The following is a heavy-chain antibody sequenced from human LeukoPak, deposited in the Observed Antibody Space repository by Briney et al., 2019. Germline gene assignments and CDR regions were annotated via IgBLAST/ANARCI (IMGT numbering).Heavy chain of an antibody. CDR2: ISSIGNSI. D-gene: IGHD3-22*01. CDR3: ARSTDYYDTSGYLTYYFDY. V-gene: IGHV3-48*03. Sequence: PGGSLRLSCAASGFIFSSYDMNWVRQAPRKGLEWVSYISSIGNSIYYADSVKGRFTISRDNAKNSLYLQMNSLRAEDTAVYYCARSTDYYDTSGYLTYYFDYWGQGTLVTVSS. J-gene: IGHJ4*02. CDR1: GFIFSSYD.